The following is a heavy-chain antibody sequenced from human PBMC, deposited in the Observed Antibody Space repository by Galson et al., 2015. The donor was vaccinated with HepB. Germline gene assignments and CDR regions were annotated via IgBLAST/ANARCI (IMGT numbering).Heavy chain of an antibody. CDR2: MNPNSGNT. J-gene: IGHJ3*02. CDR3: ARGQRSYYDSRGDI. V-gene: IGHV1-8*01. CDR1: GYTFTSYD. D-gene: IGHD3-22*01. Sequence: SVKVSCKASGYTFTSYDINWVRQATGQGLEWMGWMNPNSGNTGYAQKFQGRVTMTRNTSISTAYMELSSLRSEDTAVYYCARGQRSYYDSRGDIWGQGTMVTVSS.